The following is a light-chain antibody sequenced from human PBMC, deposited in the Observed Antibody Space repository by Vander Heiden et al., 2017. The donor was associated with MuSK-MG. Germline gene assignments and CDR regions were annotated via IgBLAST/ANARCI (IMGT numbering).Light chain of an antibody. J-gene: IGKJ1*01. V-gene: IGKV4-1*01. CDR3: QQDDYTPWT. CDR2: WAS. CDR1: QSVLYSSNNKNY. Sequence: DIVMTQSPDSLAVSLGERATINCKSSQSVLYSSNNKNYFAWYQQKPGQPPKLLIYWASTRESGVPDRFSGSGSGTDFTLTISSLQAEDVAVYYCQQDDYTPWTFGRGTKVEIK.